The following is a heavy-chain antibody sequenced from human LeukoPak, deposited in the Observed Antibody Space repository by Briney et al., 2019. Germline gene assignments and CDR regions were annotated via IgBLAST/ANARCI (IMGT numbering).Heavy chain of an antibody. Sequence: GGSLRLSCAASGFPFSSYAMHWVRKAPGQGMEYVSAISSNGGSTSYANSVKGRFTISRDNSKNTLYLQMGSLRAEDMAVYYRARSSIVVVSILDYWGQGTLVTVSS. D-gene: IGHD2-2*01. CDR1: GFPFSSYA. CDR2: ISSNGGST. J-gene: IGHJ4*02. V-gene: IGHV3-64*01. CDR3: ARSSIVVVSILDY.